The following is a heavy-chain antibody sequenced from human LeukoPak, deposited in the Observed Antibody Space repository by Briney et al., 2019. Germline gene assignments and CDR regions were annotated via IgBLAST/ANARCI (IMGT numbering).Heavy chain of an antibody. CDR2: INPNSGGT. J-gene: IGHJ6*02. Sequence: ASVKVSCKASGYTFTCYYMHWVGQARGQGREWMGWINPNSGGTNYAQKFQGRVTMTRDPSISTAYMALSRLSSDDTAVYYCATLGVVSTLRPYGMDVWGQGTTVTVSS. CDR3: ATLGVVSTLRPYGMDV. CDR1: GYTFTCYY. D-gene: IGHD3-3*01. V-gene: IGHV1-2*02.